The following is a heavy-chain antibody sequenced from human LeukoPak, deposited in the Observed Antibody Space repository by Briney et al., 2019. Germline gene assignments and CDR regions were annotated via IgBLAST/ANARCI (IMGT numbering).Heavy chain of an antibody. CDR2: ISSKGGST. D-gene: IGHD3-22*01. Sequence: GGSLRLSCAASGFTFSSYVMHWVRQAPGKGLEYVSGISSKGGSTNYANSVKGRFTISRDNSKNTLYLQMGSLRAEDMAVYYCARSRSSSGYSVFYGMDVWGQGPTVTVSS. V-gene: IGHV3-64*01. J-gene: IGHJ6*02. CDR1: GFTFSSYV. CDR3: ARSRSSSGYSVFYGMDV.